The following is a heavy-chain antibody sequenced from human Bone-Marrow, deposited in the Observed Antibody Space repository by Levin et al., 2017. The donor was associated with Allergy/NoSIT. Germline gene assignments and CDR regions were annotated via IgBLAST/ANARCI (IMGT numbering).Heavy chain of an antibody. J-gene: IGHJ3*02. Sequence: ESLKISCTVSGGSVSSGSYYWSWIRQPPGKGLEWIGYVYYSGSTKYNPSLKSRVTISIDTSKNQFSLKLNSVTAADTAVYYCARDHNYLKGIDIWGQGTMVAVSS. CDR2: VYYSGST. D-gene: IGHD4-11*01. CDR1: GGSVSSGSYY. V-gene: IGHV4-61*01. CDR3: ARDHNYLKGIDI.